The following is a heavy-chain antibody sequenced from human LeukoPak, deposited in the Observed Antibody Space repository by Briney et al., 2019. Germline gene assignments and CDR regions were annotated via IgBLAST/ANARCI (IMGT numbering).Heavy chain of an antibody. CDR3: ASLESSGYGNAFDI. D-gene: IGHD3-22*01. V-gene: IGHV3-30-3*01. CDR2: ISYDGSNK. J-gene: IGHJ3*02. Sequence: GGSLRLSCAASGFTFSSYAMHWVRQAPGKGLEWVAVISYDGSNKYYADSVKGRFTISRDNSKNTLYLQMNSLRAEDTAVYYCASLESSGYGNAFDIWGQGTMVTVSS. CDR1: GFTFSSYA.